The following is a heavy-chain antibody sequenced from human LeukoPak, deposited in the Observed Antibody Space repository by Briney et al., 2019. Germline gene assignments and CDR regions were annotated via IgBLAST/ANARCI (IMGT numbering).Heavy chain of an antibody. CDR1: GYTFTSYG. Sequence: GASVKVSCKASGYTFTSYGISWVRQAPGQGLEWMGWISAYNGNTNYAQKLQGRVTMTTDTSTSTAYMELRSLRSDDTAVYYCARTYYDILAGYHYYYYGMDVWGRGTTVTVSS. D-gene: IGHD3-9*01. J-gene: IGHJ6*02. CDR3: ARTYYDILAGYHYYYYGMDV. CDR2: ISAYNGNT. V-gene: IGHV1-18*01.